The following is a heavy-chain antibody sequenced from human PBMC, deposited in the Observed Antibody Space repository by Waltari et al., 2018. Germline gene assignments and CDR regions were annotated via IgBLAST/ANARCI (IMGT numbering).Heavy chain of an antibody. CDR3: ARVKVRGVIYYYGMDV. CDR2: INHSGRT. V-gene: IGHV4-34*01. D-gene: IGHD3-10*01. Sequence: QVQLQQWGAGLLKPSETLSLTCAVYGGSFSGSYWRWIRQPPGKGLEWIGEINHSGRTNYNPSLKSRVTISVDTSKNQFSLKLSSVTAADTAVYYCARVKVRGVIYYYGMDVWGQGTTVTVSS. CDR1: GGSFSGSY. J-gene: IGHJ6*02.